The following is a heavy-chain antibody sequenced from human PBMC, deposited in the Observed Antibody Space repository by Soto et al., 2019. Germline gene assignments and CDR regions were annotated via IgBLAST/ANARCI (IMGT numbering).Heavy chain of an antibody. Sequence: QVQLVQSGAEVKKPGASVKVSCKASGYTFITYGVSWVRQAPGQGLDWLGWISTYNGNTRYAERLQGRVTMTTDTTTNKAYMELSNLRPDDTAVYYCATGPTDYYDNSANYFLDYWGQGTLVTVSS. CDR3: ATGPTDYYDNSANYFLDY. CDR2: ISTYNGNT. V-gene: IGHV1-18*01. D-gene: IGHD3-22*01. J-gene: IGHJ4*02. CDR1: GYTFITYG.